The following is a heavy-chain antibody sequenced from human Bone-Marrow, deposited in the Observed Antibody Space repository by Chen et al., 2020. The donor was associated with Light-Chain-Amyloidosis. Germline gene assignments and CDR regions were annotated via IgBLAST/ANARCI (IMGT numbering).Heavy chain of an antibody. CDR2: INHSGST. CDR1: GGSFSGYY. V-gene: IGHV4-34*01. CDR3: ARGRCGGGSCYTYYYYYGMDV. Sequence: QVQLLQWGAGLLKPSETLSLTCAVYGGSFSGYYWSWIRQPPGKGLEWIGEINHSGSTNYNASLKSRVTISVDTSKNQFSLKLSSVTAADTAVYYCARGRCGGGSCYTYYYYYGMDVWGQGTTVTVSS. D-gene: IGHD2-15*01. J-gene: IGHJ6*02.